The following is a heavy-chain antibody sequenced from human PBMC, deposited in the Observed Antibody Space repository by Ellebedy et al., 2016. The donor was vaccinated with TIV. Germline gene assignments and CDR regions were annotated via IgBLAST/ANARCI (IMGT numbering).Heavy chain of an antibody. J-gene: IGHJ4*02. D-gene: IGHD3-10*01. CDR2: IYTTGSG. CDR3: ARVSLAGDVFDY. V-gene: IGHV4-4*07. Sequence: MPSETLSLTCTVSGGSIRGYYWSWIRQPAGKGMEWIGRIYTTGSGDYNPSLQSRVTMSVDTSKNQFSLHLRSVTAADTAVYFCARVSLAGDVFDYWGQGTLVAVSS. CDR1: GGSIRGYY.